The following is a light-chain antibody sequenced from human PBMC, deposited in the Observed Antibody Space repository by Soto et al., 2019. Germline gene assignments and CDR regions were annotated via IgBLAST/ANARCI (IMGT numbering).Light chain of an antibody. Sequence: SALTQPASVSGSPGQSITISCTGTSSDVGNYIFVSWYRQHPGKAPKLMIYDINNRPSGVSNRFSGSKSGNTASLTISGLQAEDEADYYCVSYTTSASYVFGIGTKVTV. V-gene: IGLV2-14*01. CDR1: SSDVGNYIF. J-gene: IGLJ1*01. CDR2: DIN. CDR3: VSYTTSASYV.